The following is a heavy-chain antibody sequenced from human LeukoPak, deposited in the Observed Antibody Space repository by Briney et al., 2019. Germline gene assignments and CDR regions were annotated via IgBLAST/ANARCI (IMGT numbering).Heavy chain of an antibody. CDR2: IRYDARNK. Sequence: GGSLRLSCAASGFTLSSYGMHWVRQAPGKGLEWVAFIRYDARNKYYADSVKGRFTISRDNSKNTLYLQMNSLRAEDTAVYYCAKDPHPYSSSWPIIYYFDYWGQGTLVTVSS. CDR1: GFTLSSYG. V-gene: IGHV3-30*02. CDR3: AKDPHPYSSSWPIIYYFDY. D-gene: IGHD6-13*01. J-gene: IGHJ4*02.